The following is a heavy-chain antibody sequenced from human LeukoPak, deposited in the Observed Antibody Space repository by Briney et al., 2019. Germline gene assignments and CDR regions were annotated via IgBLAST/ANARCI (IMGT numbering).Heavy chain of an antibody. CDR1: GGSLSGYY. CDR3: ARGQTQYGDYPNRNWFDP. V-gene: IGHV4-34*01. CDR2: TNHSGST. D-gene: IGHD4-17*01. Sequence: SETRSLACAVYGGSLSGYYWSWDSQLPGKGLEWNGETNHSGSTTYNPSLNSRVTISVDTSKNQFSLKLSSVTAADTAVYYCARGQTQYGDYPNRNWFDPWGQGTRVTVSS. J-gene: IGHJ5*02.